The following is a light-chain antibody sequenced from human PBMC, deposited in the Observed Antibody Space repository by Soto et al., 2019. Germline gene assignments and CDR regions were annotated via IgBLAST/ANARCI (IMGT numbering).Light chain of an antibody. CDR1: QRVNTN. V-gene: IGKV3-15*01. J-gene: IGKJ4*01. CDR2: GAS. CDR3: QQYHNWPPLT. Sequence: EIVMTQSPATLSVSPGDRPTLSCRASQRVNTNLAWYQQKPGQAPRLLXYGASTRATGVPARFSGSGSGTELTLTISSLQSEDFAAYYCQQYHNWPPLTFGGGTKVDIK.